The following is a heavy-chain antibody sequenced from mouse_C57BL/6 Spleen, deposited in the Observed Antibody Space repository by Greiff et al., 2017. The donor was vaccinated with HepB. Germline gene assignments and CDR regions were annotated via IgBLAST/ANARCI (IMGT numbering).Heavy chain of an antibody. Sequence: QVQLQQSGAELVRPGASVKLSCTASGFNIKDDYMHWVKQRPGQGLEWIGMIHPNSGSTNYNEKFKSKATLTVDKSSSTAYMQLSSLTSEDSAVYYCAREGRTGTLYYAMDYWGQGTSVTVSS. CDR2: IHPNSGST. CDR1: GFNIKDDY. D-gene: IGHD4-1*01. V-gene: IGHV1-64*01. J-gene: IGHJ4*01. CDR3: AREGRTGTLYYAMDY.